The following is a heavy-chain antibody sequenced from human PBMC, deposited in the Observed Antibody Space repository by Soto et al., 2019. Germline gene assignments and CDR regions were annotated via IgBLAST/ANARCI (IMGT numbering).Heavy chain of an antibody. CDR2: ISGSGGST. CDR3: EKDRSWGSGYGMDV. D-gene: IGHD3-10*01. Sequence: EVQLLESGGGLVHPGGSLRLSCAASGFTFISYAMTWVRQAPGKGLEWVSAISGSGGSTYYADSVKGRFTISRDNSKNTLSLQMDSLRAEDTAVYYCEKDRSWGSGYGMDVWGQGTTVTVSS. CDR1: GFTFISYA. V-gene: IGHV3-23*01. J-gene: IGHJ6*02.